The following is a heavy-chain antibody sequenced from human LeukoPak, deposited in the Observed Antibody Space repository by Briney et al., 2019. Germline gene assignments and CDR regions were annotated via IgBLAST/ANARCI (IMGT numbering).Heavy chain of an antibody. V-gene: IGHV3-23*01. Sequence: GGSLRLSCAASGFTFSNNAMSWVRQAPGKGLEWVSSISASGGSTSYADSVKGRFTFSRDNSKNTLYLQMNSLRVEDTAVYYCATRVGLTRYWYFDLWGRGTLVTVSS. CDR2: ISASGGST. J-gene: IGHJ2*01. CDR3: ATRVGLTRYWYFDL. CDR1: GFTFSNNA.